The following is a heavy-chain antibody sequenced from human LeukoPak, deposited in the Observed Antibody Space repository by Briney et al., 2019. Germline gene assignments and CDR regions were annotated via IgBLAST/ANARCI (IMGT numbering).Heavy chain of an antibody. V-gene: IGHV3-30*02. CDR3: AKDPYGGTYPSYFDY. CDR2: LRYDGSTA. CDR1: GFTLSSYG. Sequence: GGSLRLSCAASGFTLSSYGMNWVGQAPGKGLAWVAFLRYDGSTAFYEDSVKGRFTISRDSSKNTLYLQMNSLTPADTAIYYCAKDPYGGTYPSYFDYWGQGTLVTVSS. J-gene: IGHJ4*02. D-gene: IGHD1-26*01.